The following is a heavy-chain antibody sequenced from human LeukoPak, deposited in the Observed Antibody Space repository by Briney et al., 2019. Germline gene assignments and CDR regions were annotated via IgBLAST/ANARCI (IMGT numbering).Heavy chain of an antibody. CDR1: GYTFTSYG. Sequence: ASVKVSCKASGYTFTSYGISWVRQAPGQGLEWMGWISAYNGNTNYAQKLQGRVTMTTDTSTSTAYMELRSLRSDDTAVYYCAIGCYSSSWPVYYYGMDVWGQGTTVPVSS. CDR3: AIGCYSSSWPVYYYGMDV. CDR2: ISAYNGNT. D-gene: IGHD6-13*01. V-gene: IGHV1-18*01. J-gene: IGHJ6*02.